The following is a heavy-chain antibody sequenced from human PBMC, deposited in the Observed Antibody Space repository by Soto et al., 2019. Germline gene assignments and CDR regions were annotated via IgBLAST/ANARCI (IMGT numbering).Heavy chain of an antibody. CDR2: ISSSGSTI. Sequence: GGSLRLSCAASGFTFSSYEMNWVRQAPGKGLEWVSYISSSGSTIYYADSVKGRFTISRDNAKNSLYLQMNSLRAEDTAVYYCARDLDYGAFDIWGQGTMVTVSS. D-gene: IGHD4-17*01. CDR1: GFTFSSYE. CDR3: ARDLDYGAFDI. J-gene: IGHJ3*02. V-gene: IGHV3-48*03.